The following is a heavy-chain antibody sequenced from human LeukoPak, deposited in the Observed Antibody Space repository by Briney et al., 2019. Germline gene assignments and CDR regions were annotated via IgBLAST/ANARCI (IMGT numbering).Heavy chain of an antibody. Sequence: PSETLSLTCTVSSGSISSYYWNWIRQPPGKGLEWIGYIYYSGSTNYNPSLKSRLTISVDTSKNQFSLKLSSVTAADTAVYYCARIAVAGPYDAFDIWGQGTMVTVSS. D-gene: IGHD6-19*01. CDR2: IYYSGST. CDR3: ARIAVAGPYDAFDI. J-gene: IGHJ3*02. CDR1: SGSISSYY. V-gene: IGHV4-59*01.